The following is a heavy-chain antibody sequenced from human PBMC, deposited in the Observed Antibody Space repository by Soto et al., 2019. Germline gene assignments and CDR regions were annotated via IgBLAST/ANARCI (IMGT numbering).Heavy chain of an antibody. D-gene: IGHD3-22*01. Sequence: WGSLRLSFAASGFTFSSYAMSWGRQAPGKGLEWVSAIGGSGGSTYYADSVKGRFTISRDNSRNTLYLQMNSLRAEDTAVYYCAKPSRAYYYDSRGYLQWGQGTLVTVSS. CDR1: GFTFSSYA. CDR2: IGGSGGST. CDR3: AKPSRAYYYDSRGYLQ. J-gene: IGHJ4*02. V-gene: IGHV3-23*01.